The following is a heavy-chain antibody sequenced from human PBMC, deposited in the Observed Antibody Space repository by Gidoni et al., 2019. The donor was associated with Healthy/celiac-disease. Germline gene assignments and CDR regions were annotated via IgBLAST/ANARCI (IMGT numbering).Heavy chain of an antibody. CDR2: ISSSSSYI. CDR3: ARGLVATIGKNWFDP. CDR1: GFTFSSYS. J-gene: IGHJ5*02. D-gene: IGHD5-12*01. V-gene: IGHV3-21*01. Sequence: EVQLVESGGGLVKPGGSLRLSCAASGFTFSSYSMNWVRQAPGKGLEWVSSISSSSSYIYYADSVKGRFTISRDNAKNSLYLQMNSLRAEDTAVYYCARGLVATIGKNWFDPWGQGTLVTVSS.